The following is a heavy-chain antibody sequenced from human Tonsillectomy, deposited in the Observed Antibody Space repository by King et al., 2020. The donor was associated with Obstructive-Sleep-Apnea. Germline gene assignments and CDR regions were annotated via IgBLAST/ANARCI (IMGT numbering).Heavy chain of an antibody. Sequence: VQLVESGGGLVQPGGSLRLSCAASGFTFSSFSMNWVRQAPGKGLEWVSYISSSSTTIYYADSVKGRFTLSRDNAKNSLYLQMNSLRAEDTAVYYCARTLPRYYSDSSGYYPYYFDYWGQGSLVTVSS. CDR2: ISSSSTTI. CDR1: GFTFSSFS. J-gene: IGHJ4*02. CDR3: ARTLPRYYSDSSGYYPYYFDY. D-gene: IGHD3-22*01. V-gene: IGHV3-48*04.